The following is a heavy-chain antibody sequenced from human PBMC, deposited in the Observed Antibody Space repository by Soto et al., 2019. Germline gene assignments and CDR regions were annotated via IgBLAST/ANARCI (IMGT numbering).Heavy chain of an antibody. V-gene: IGHV1-69*06. Sequence: QVQLVQSGAEVKKPGSSVKVSCKASGGTFSSYAISWVRQAPGQGLEWMGGIIPIFGTANYAQKFQGRVTITADKSTSTAYMELSSLRSEDTAVYYCARAWARYCSITSCRPPYYYGMDVWGQGTTVTVSS. CDR2: IIPIFGTA. D-gene: IGHD2-2*01. CDR3: ARAWARYCSITSCRPPYYYGMDV. J-gene: IGHJ6*02. CDR1: GGTFSSYA.